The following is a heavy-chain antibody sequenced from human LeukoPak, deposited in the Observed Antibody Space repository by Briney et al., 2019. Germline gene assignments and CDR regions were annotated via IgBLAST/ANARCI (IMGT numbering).Heavy chain of an antibody. Sequence: GGSLRLSCAASGFTFGNFWMSWVRQAPGRGLQWVASMKGDASLIYYVDSMKGRFTISRDNARNSLYLQMNSLRVEDTAVYYCARLFGGVTTFDYWGQGALVTVSS. J-gene: IGHJ4*02. V-gene: IGHV3-7*01. D-gene: IGHD2-8*02. CDR1: GFTFGNFW. CDR2: MKGDASLI. CDR3: ARLFGGVTTFDY.